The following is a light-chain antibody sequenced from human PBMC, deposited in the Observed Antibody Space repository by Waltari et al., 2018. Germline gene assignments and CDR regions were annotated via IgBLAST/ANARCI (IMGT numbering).Light chain of an antibody. CDR1: SSNIGAGNA. Sequence: QSVLTQPPSVSGAPGQRVPISCTGSSSNIGAGNAVHWYQHLPGTAPKLPSYGNTDRPSGVPDRFSGSKSGTSASLAITGLRAEDEGDYYCQSFDSNLNGGVLFGGGTKLTVL. J-gene: IGLJ2*01. CDR2: GNT. CDR3: QSFDSNLNGGVL. V-gene: IGLV1-40*01.